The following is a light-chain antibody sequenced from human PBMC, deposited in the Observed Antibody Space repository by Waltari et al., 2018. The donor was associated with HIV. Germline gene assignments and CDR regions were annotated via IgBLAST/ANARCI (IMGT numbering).Light chain of an antibody. CDR1: SSDVGGYNY. J-gene: IGLJ2*01. CDR2: HVS. CDR3: TSYTCSNTLVI. Sequence: QSALTQPASVSGSPGQSITIYCTGTSSDVGGYNYVSWYQQHPGKAPKPMIYHVSNRPSGVSNRFSGPKSRNTASLTISGLQAEDEADYYCTSYTCSNTLVIFGGGTKLTVL. V-gene: IGLV2-14*03.